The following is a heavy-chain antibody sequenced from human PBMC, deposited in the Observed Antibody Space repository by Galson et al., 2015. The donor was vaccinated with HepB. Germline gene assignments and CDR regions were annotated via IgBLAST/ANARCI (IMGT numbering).Heavy chain of an antibody. Sequence: SLRLSCAASGFTVSSNYMSWVRQAPGKGLEWVSVIYSGGSTYYADSVKGRFTISRDNSKNTLYLQMNSLRAEDTAVYYCARDPRRHGGSGSYGWGQGTLVTVSS. CDR2: IYSGGST. CDR1: GFTVSSNY. V-gene: IGHV3-66*01. J-gene: IGHJ4*02. CDR3: ARDPRRHGGSGSYG. D-gene: IGHD1-26*01.